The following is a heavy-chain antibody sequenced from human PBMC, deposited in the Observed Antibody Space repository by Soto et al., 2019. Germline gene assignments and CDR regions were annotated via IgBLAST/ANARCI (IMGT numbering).Heavy chain of an antibody. D-gene: IGHD3-10*01. CDR3: ARPGNYGSGSYLYYLDY. CDR2: IYYSGST. V-gene: IGHV4-39*01. CDR1: RHSISSSSYY. Sequence: SETLSLTCTAFRHSISSSSYYWGWIRAPPVKWLEWTWRIYYSGSTYYSPSLKSRVTISVDTSKNQFSLKLSSVTAADTAVYYCARPGNYGSGSYLYYLDYWGQGTLVTVSS. J-gene: IGHJ4*02.